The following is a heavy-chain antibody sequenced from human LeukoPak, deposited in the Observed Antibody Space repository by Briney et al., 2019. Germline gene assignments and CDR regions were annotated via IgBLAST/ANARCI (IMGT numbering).Heavy chain of an antibody. D-gene: IGHD3-10*01. CDR3: ARSALLWFGESNWFDP. J-gene: IGHJ5*02. CDR1: GDSISSYY. Sequence: PSETLSLTCTVSGDSISSYYWSWIRQPAGKGLEWIGRIYNSESTNYNPSLKSRVTMSVDTSKNQFSLKLSSVTAADTAVYYCARSALLWFGESNWFDPWGQGTLVTVSS. V-gene: IGHV4-4*07. CDR2: IYNSEST.